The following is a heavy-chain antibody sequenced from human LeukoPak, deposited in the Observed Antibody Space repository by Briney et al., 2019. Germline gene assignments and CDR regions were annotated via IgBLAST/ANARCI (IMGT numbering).Heavy chain of an antibody. D-gene: IGHD3-3*01. Sequence: GGSLRLSRAASGFTVSSNYMSWVRQAPGKGLEWVSVIYSGGSTYYADSVKGRFTISRDNSKNTLYLQMNSLRAEDTAVYYCARDDFWSGYYRYDPWGQGTLVTVSS. J-gene: IGHJ5*02. CDR2: IYSGGST. CDR1: GFTVSSNY. CDR3: ARDDFWSGYYRYDP. V-gene: IGHV3-66*02.